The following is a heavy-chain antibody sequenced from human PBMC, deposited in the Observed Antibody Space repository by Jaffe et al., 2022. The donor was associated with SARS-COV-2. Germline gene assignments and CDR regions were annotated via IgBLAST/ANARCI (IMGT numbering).Heavy chain of an antibody. CDR2: IIPIFGTA. Sequence: QVQLVQSGAEVKKPGSSVKVSCKASGGTFSSYAISWVRQAPGQGLEWMGGIIPIFGTANYAQKFQGRVTITADESTSTAYMELSSLRSEDTAVYYCARDLYYYGSGSYYRYFDYWGQGTLVTVSS. CDR1: GGTFSSYA. CDR3: ARDLYYYGSGSYYRYFDY. V-gene: IGHV1-69*01. D-gene: IGHD3-10*01. J-gene: IGHJ4*02.